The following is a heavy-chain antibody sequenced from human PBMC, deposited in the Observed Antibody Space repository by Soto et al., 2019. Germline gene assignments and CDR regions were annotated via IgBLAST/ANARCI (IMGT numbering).Heavy chain of an antibody. D-gene: IGHD2-15*01. J-gene: IGHJ4*02. CDR2: IYSSGSI. CDR3: ARASAAAPPYFDY. CDR1: GDSMSSYY. Sequence: SETLSLTCTVSGDSMSSYYWSWIRQPPGKGLEWIGYIYSSGSISYSPSLKSRVTISVDTSKNQFSLKLSSVTAADTAVYYCARASAAAPPYFDYWGQGTLVTVSS. V-gene: IGHV4-59*01.